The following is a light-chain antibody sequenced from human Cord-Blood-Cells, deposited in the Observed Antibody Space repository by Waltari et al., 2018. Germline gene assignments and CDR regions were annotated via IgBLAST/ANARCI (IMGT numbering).Light chain of an antibody. V-gene: IGLV1-44*01. CDR1: SSNIGSNT. CDR3: AAWDDSLNGWV. J-gene: IGLJ3*02. CDR2: SNM. Sequence: QSVLPQPPPASGTPGQRVTISCSGSSSNIGSNTVNWYQQLPGTAPKLHIYSNMRRPSGGHDRFSGSKSGTSASLAISGLQSEDEADYYCAAWDDSLNGWVFGGGTKLTVL.